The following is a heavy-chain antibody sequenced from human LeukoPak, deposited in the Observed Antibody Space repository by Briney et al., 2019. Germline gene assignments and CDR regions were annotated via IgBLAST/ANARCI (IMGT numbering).Heavy chain of an antibody. J-gene: IGHJ4*02. Sequence: PSQTLSLTCTVSGGSISSGGYSWSWIRQHPGKGLEWIGYIYYSGSTYYNPSLKSRVTISVDTSKNQFSLKLSSVTAADTAVYYRARGRGGSYDFDYWGQGTLVTVSS. CDR3: ARGRGGSYDFDY. CDR2: IYYSGST. V-gene: IGHV4-31*03. CDR1: GGSISSGGYS. D-gene: IGHD1-26*01.